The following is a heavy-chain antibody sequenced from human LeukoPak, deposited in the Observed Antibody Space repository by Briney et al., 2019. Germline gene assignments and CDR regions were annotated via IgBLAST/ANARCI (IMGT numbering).Heavy chain of an antibody. J-gene: IGHJ4*02. CDR3: ARGESGSYYPFDY. V-gene: IGHV1-2*02. CDR1: GYTFTGYY. Sequence: GASVKVSCKASGYTFTGYYMHWVRQAPGQGLEWMGWINPNSGGTNYAQKFQGRVTMTRDTSISTAYMELSRLRSDDTAVYYCARGESGSYYPFDYWGQGTLVTVSS. CDR2: INPNSGGT. D-gene: IGHD1-26*01.